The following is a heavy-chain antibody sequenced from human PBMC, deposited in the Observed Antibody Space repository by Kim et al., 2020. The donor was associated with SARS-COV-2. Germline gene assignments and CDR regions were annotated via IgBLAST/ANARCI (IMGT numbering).Heavy chain of an antibody. V-gene: IGHV3-23*01. CDR2: ISAGVGNT. CDR3: AKTSSTFKFPT. Sequence: GGSLRLSCAASGFTISGSAMSWVRQAPGKGLEWVSFISAGVGNTYYADSVKGRFTISRDTSKNTLFLQMSSLRADDTAMYYCAKTSSTFKFPTWGQGTLV. J-gene: IGHJ4*02. CDR1: GFTISGSA. D-gene: IGHD6-6*01.